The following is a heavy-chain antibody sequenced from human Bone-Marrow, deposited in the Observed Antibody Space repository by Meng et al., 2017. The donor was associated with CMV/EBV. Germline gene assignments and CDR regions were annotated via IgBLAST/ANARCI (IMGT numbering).Heavy chain of an antibody. Sequence: GECLKIYCEASGCTFSSYSMNWVRQAPGKGLEWVSYISSSSSTIYYADSVKGRFTISRDNAKNSLYLQMNSLRSEDTAVCYCARDTPSWDDFWSGYGYFGMDVWGQGTTVTVSS. CDR1: GCTFSSYS. J-gene: IGHJ6*02. D-gene: IGHD3-3*01. V-gene: IGHV3-48*04. CDR3: ARDTPSWDDFWSGYGYFGMDV. CDR2: ISSSSSTI.